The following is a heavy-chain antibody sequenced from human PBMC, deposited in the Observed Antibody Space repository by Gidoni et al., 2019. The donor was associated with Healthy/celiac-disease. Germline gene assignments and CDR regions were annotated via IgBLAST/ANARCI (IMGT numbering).Heavy chain of an antibody. CDR2: ISSSSSYI. CDR3: ARGVGSGWAYWYFDL. CDR1: GFTFSSYS. J-gene: IGHJ2*01. D-gene: IGHD6-19*01. V-gene: IGHV3-21*01. Sequence: EVQLVESGGGLVKPGGSLRLSCAASGFTFSSYSMNWVRQAPGKGLEWVSPISSSSSYIYYADSVKGRFTISRDNAKNSLYLQMNSLRAEDTAVYYCARGVGSGWAYWYFDLWGRGTLVTVSS.